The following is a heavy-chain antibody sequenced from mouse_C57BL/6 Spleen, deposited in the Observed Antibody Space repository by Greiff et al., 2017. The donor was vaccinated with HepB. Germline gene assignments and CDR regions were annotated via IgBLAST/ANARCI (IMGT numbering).Heavy chain of an antibody. V-gene: IGHV1-61*01. CDR1: GYTFTSYW. Sequence: QVQLKQPGAELVRPGSSVKLSCKASGYTFTSYWMDWVKQRPGQGLEWIGNIYPSDSETHYNQKFKDKATLTVDKSSSTAYMQLSSLTSEDSAVYYCASNYGSSPFDYWGQGTTLTVSS. CDR2: IYPSDSET. D-gene: IGHD1-1*01. CDR3: ASNYGSSPFDY. J-gene: IGHJ2*01.